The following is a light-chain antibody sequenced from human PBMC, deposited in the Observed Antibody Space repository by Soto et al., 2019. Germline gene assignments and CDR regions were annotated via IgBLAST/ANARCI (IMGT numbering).Light chain of an antibody. CDR2: EGT. J-gene: IGLJ1*01. V-gene: IGLV2-23*01. Sequence: QSALTQPASVSGSPGQSITISCSGISSGVGSYILISWYQQHPDKGPRLLIYEGTKRPSGVSDRFSGSKSGNTASLTISGLQAEDEGDYYCCSYARARTPLKVFGDGTQGTVL. CDR3: CSYARARTPLKV. CDR1: SSGVGSYIL.